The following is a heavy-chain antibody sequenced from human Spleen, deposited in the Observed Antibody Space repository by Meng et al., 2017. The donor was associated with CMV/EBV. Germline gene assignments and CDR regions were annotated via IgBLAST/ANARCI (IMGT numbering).Heavy chain of an antibody. CDR1: GGSLIYYY. J-gene: IGHJ6*02. Sequence: GSLRLSCTVSGGSLIYYYWSWIRQPPGKGLEWIGEINHSGSTNYNPSLKSRVTISVDTSKNQFSLKLSSVTAADTAVYYCARPFPIAAAGYYYYGMDVWGQGTTVTVSS. CDR2: INHSGST. D-gene: IGHD6-13*01. V-gene: IGHV4-34*01. CDR3: ARPFPIAAAGYYYYGMDV.